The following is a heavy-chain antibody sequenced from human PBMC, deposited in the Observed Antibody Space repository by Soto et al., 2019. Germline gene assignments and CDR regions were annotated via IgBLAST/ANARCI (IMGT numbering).Heavy chain of an antibody. CDR3: ALTAPDSVLLPSSSHFYS. CDR1: GSTSDHFA. J-gene: IGHJ4*02. V-gene: IGHV3-9*02. Sequence: GGSLRLSSLASGSTSDHFAMHWVRQSPGKALECVQGMSWDRVTFGYADSVQGRCPCSRDHAKNSVELQMDSLRPGDTAVYYCALTAPDSVLLPSSSHFYSWGQGTLVTVAS. D-gene: IGHD2-8*01. CDR2: MSWDRVTF.